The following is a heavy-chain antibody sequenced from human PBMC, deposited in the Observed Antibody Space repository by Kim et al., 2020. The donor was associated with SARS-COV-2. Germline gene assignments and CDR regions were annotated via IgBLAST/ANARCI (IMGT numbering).Heavy chain of an antibody. V-gene: IGHV3-30*18. Sequence: GGSLRLSCAASGFTFSTYGMHWVRQAPGKGLEWVAVISYDGSNKYYADSVKGRFTISRDNSKNTLYLQMNSLRAEDTAVYYCAKDLGRRNIAARPGPFDPWGQGTLVTVSS. D-gene: IGHD6-6*01. J-gene: IGHJ5*02. CDR3: AKDLGRRNIAARPGPFDP. CDR2: ISYDGSNK. CDR1: GFTFSTYG.